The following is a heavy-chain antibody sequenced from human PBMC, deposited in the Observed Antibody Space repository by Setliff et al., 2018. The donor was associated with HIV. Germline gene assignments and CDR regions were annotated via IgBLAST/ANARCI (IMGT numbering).Heavy chain of an antibody. V-gene: IGHV1-46*01. CDR1: GYTFTSYY. CDR3: ARVPISGPLKWTLGY. J-gene: IGHJ4*02. CDR2: INPSGGST. D-gene: IGHD3-10*01. Sequence: ASVKVSCKASGYTFTSYYMHWVQQAPGQGLEWMGIINPSGGSTSYAQKFQGRVTMTRDPSTSTVYMELSSLRSEDTAVYYCARVPISGPLKWTLGYWGQGTLVTVSS.